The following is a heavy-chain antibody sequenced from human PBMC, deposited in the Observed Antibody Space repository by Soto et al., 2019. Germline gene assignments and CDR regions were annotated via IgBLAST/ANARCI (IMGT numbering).Heavy chain of an antibody. CDR1: GFTFSSYA. Sequence: GGSLRLSCAASGFTFSSYAMHWVRQAPGKGLEWVAVISYDGSNKYYADSVKGRFTISRDNSKNTLYLQMNSLRAEDTAVYYCARDEGITLWGQGTMVTVSS. CDR3: ARDEGITL. D-gene: IGHD3-10*01. V-gene: IGHV3-30-3*01. J-gene: IGHJ3*01. CDR2: ISYDGSNK.